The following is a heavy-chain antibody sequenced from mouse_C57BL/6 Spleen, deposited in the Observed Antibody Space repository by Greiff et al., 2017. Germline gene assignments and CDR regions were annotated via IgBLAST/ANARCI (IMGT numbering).Heavy chain of an antibody. CDR3: GRRGGYLYAMDY. CDR1: GYTFTSYW. J-gene: IGHJ4*01. CDR2: IDPSDSYT. V-gene: IGHV1-69*01. Sequence: QVQLQQPGAELVMPGASVKLSCKASGYTFTSYWMHWVKQRPGQGLEWIGEIDPSDSYTNYNQKFKGKSTLTVDKSSSTAYMQLSSLASEDSAVYYCGRRGGYLYAMDYWGQGTSVTVSS.